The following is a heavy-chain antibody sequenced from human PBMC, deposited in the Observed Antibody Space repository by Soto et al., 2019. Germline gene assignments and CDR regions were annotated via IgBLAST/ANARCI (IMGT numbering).Heavy chain of an antibody. CDR3: ARPPPGYCSGGSCFDDAFDI. CDR1: GFTFSSYS. J-gene: IGHJ3*02. CDR2: ISSSSSYI. D-gene: IGHD2-15*01. V-gene: IGHV3-21*01. Sequence: GGSLRLSCAASGFTFSSYSINWVRQAPGKGLKWFSSISSSSSYIYYADSVKGRFTISRDNAKNSLYLQMNSLRAEDTAVYYCARPPPGYCSGGSCFDDAFDIWGQGTMVTVSS.